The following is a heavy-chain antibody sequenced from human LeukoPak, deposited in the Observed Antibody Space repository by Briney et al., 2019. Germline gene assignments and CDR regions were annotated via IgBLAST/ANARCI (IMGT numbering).Heavy chain of an antibody. V-gene: IGHV4-39*01. CDR1: GASISSRSNY. Sequence: PSETLSLTCTVSGASISSRSNYWGRLPQPPGKGLEWIGSIYYSGGTYSNPSLKSRVTISVHTSKNQFSLKLNSVTAADTAVYYCARHSMYDSGGYSFDNWGQGTLVSASS. J-gene: IGHJ4*02. D-gene: IGHD3-10*01. CDR2: IYYSGGT. CDR3: ARHSMYDSGGYSFDN.